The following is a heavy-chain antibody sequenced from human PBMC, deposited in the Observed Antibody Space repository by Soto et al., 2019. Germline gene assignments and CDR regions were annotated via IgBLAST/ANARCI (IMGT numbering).Heavy chain of an antibody. CDR2: ISGSGATT. V-gene: IGHV3-23*01. D-gene: IGHD2-15*01. CDR1: GFTFSSYA. Sequence: PGWSLILSCAASGFTFSSYAMSWVRQAPGKRLEWLSLISGSGATTYYADSVKGRFIVSRDKSKNTVYLQMNSLRADDTALYYCTKSSVHCSGGSCFDFWGQGTLVTVSS. J-gene: IGHJ5*01. CDR3: TKSSVHCSGGSCFDF.